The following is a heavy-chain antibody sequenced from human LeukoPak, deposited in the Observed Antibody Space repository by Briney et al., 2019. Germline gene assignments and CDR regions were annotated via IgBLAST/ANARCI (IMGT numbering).Heavy chain of an antibody. CDR1: GFTFSSYG. J-gene: IGHJ4*02. Sequence: PGRSLRLSCAASGFTFSSYGMHWVRQAPGKGLEWVAVISYDGSNKYYADSVKGRFTISGDNSKNTLYLQMNSLRAEDTAVYYCAKSDTAMDYFDYWGQGTLVTVSS. CDR2: ISYDGSNK. V-gene: IGHV3-30*18. D-gene: IGHD5-18*01. CDR3: AKSDTAMDYFDY.